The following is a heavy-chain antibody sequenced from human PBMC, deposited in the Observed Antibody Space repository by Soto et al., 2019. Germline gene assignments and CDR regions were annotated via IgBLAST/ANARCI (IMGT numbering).Heavy chain of an antibody. CDR3: PVWYGGLYYSYPYGMDV. J-gene: IGHJ6*02. CDR1: RLTFNNYA. Sequence: PGWSPRIVGAACRLTFNNYAVTLARQAPGRGLDLVSGIDLSGRGIYYADSVKGRFTISRDKSKNNVYLQMKSLRAEDTAIYYCPVWYGGLYYSYPYGMDVWGQGTPVTVSS. D-gene: IGHD3-10*01. V-gene: IGHV3-23*01. CDR2: IDLSGRGI.